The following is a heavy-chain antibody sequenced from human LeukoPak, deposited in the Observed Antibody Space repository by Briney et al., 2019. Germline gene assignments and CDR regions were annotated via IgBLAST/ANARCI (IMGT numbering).Heavy chain of an antibody. V-gene: IGHV1-8*01. CDR3: AKAGIVATMNADWFDP. J-gene: IGHJ5*02. CDR2: INPNSGNT. D-gene: IGHD5-12*01. CDR1: GYTFTSYD. Sequence: EASVKVSCKASGYTFTSYDINWVRQATGQGLEWMGWINPNSGNTGYAQKFRGRVTMTRDTSISTAYMELSSLRSEDTAVYYCAKAGIVATMNADWFDPWGQGTLVTVSS.